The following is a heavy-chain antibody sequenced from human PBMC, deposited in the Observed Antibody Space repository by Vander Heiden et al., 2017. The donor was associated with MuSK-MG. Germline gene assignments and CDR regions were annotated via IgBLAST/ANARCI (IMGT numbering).Heavy chain of an antibody. D-gene: IGHD1-26*01. CDR2: IKSKTDGGTT. J-gene: IGHJ6*02. V-gene: IGHV3-15*01. Sequence: EVQLVESGGGLVKPGGSLRLSCAASGFTFSNAWMSWVRQAPGEGLEWVGRIKSKTDGGTTDYAAPVKGRFTISRDDSKNTLYLQMNSLKTEDTAVYYCTTVFAGSVGATDLDGMDVWGQGTTVTVSS. CDR3: TTVFAGSVGATDLDGMDV. CDR1: GFTFSNAW.